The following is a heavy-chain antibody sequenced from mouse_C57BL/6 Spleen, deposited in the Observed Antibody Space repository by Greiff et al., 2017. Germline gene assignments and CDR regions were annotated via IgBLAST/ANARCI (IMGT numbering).Heavy chain of an antibody. J-gene: IGHJ4*01. D-gene: IGHD1-1*01. CDR1: GYTFTSYW. CDR3: ASGTTVVGDAMDY. V-gene: IGHV1-72*01. Sequence: QVQLKQPGAELVKPGASVKLSCKASGYTFTSYWMHWVKQRHGRGLEWIGRIDPKSGGTKYNEKFKSKATLTVDKPSSTAYMQLSSLTSEDSAVXYCASGTTVVGDAMDYWGQGTSVTVSS. CDR2: IDPKSGGT.